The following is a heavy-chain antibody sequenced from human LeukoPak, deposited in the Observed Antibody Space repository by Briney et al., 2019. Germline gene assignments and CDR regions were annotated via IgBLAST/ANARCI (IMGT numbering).Heavy chain of an antibody. CDR2: TYYRSKWYN. CDR1: GDSVSNTSTA. V-gene: IGHV6-1*01. Sequence: SQTLSLTCAISGDSVSNTSTAWNWIRRSPSRGLEWLGRTYYRSKWYNEYAGSVKSRITINADASKNQFSLQLNSVTPEDTAVYYCGKHYSISYWGQGTLVTVSS. D-gene: IGHD3-3*02. J-gene: IGHJ4*02. CDR3: GKHYSISY.